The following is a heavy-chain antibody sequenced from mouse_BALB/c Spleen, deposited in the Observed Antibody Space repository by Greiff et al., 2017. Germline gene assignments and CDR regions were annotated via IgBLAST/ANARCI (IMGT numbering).Heavy chain of an antibody. V-gene: IGHV5-6*01. CDR2: ISSGGSYT. CDR1: GFTFSSYG. D-gene: IGHD4-1*01. J-gene: IGHJ2*01. Sequence: EVQVVESGGDLVKPGGSLKLSCAASGFTFSSYGMSWVRQTPDKRLEWVATISSGGSYTYYPDSVKGRFTISRDNAKNTLYLQMSSLKSEDTAMYYCARHGSNWEVDYWGQGTTLTVSS. CDR3: ARHGSNWEVDY.